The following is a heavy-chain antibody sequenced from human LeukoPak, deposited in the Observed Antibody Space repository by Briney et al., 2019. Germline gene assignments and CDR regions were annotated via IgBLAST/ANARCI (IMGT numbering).Heavy chain of an antibody. V-gene: IGHV1-18*01. D-gene: IGHD4-17*01. Sequence: ASVKVSCKASGYTFTSYGISWVRQAPGQGLEWMGWISPYKGDRNYAQSLQGRVTMATDTSTSTAYMEVRSLRSDDTAVYYCATEGGWQPTDYGDNVYWGQGTLVTVSS. CDR1: GYTFTSYG. CDR2: ISPYKGDR. J-gene: IGHJ4*02. CDR3: ATEGGWQPTDYGDNVY.